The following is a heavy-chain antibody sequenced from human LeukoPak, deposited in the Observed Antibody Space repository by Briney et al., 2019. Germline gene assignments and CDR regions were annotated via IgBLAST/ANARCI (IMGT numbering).Heavy chain of an antibody. D-gene: IGHD4-23*01. CDR2: FYYTGTR. V-gene: IGHV4-59*01. Sequence: PSETLSLTCTVSDASISGYYWRWLRQPPGEGREGRAYFYYTGTRNYNPSLKSRVTVSVDTSKNQFSLTLTSVTAADTAVYYCASVLYGANGFDYWGQGTPVTVS. J-gene: IGHJ4*02. CDR3: ASVLYGANGFDY. CDR1: DASISGYY.